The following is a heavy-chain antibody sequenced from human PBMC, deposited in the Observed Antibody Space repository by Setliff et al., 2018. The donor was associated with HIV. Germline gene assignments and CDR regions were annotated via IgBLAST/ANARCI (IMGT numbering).Heavy chain of an antibody. CDR2: TYYRSKWYN. Sequence: SQTLSLTCAISGDSVSRINTAWNWIRQSPSRGLEWLGRTYYRSKWYNDYAVSVKSRITINPDTSISTAYMELSRLRSDDTAVYYCARPSSSSDYWGQGTLVTVSS. J-gene: IGHJ4*02. D-gene: IGHD6-6*01. CDR3: ARPSSSSDY. CDR1: GDSVSRINTA. V-gene: IGHV6-1*01.